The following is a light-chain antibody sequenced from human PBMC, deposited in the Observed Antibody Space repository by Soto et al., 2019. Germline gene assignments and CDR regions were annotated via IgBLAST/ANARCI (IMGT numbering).Light chain of an antibody. CDR2: DDN. CDR1: SSNIGGNS. J-gene: IGLJ1*01. CDR3: GAGDGSRSAYV. Sequence: QAVVTQPPSVSAAPGQKVTISCSGSSSNIGGNSVSWYQQLPGTAPKLLIYDDNKRPSGIPDRFSGSKSGTSATLGITGFQTGEEADYYCGAGDGSRSAYVFGTGTKLTVL. V-gene: IGLV1-51*01.